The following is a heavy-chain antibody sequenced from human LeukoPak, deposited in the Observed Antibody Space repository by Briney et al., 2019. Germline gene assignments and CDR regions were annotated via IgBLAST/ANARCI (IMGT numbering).Heavy chain of an antibody. V-gene: IGHV4-34*01. CDR1: GGSFSGYY. CDR3: AREKDYYMDV. J-gene: IGHJ6*03. Sequence: SETLSLTCAVYGGSFSGYYWSWIRQPPGKGLEWIGSIYYSGSTYYNPSLKSRVTISVDTSKNQFSLKLSSVTAADTAVYYCAREKDYYMDVWGKGTTVTVSS. CDR2: IYYSGST.